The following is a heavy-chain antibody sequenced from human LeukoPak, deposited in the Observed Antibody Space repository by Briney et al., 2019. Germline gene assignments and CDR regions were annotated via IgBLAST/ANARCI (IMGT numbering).Heavy chain of an antibody. Sequence: GGSLRLSCAGSGFTFSVYNMYWVRQTPGKGLEWVASITSSSSYVFYADSVKGRFTISRDNAKNSLYLQMNSLRAEDTAVYYCAELGITMIGGVWGKGTTVTISS. V-gene: IGHV3-21*01. CDR1: GFTFSVYN. CDR3: AELGITMIGGV. CDR2: ITSSSSYV. D-gene: IGHD3-10*02. J-gene: IGHJ6*04.